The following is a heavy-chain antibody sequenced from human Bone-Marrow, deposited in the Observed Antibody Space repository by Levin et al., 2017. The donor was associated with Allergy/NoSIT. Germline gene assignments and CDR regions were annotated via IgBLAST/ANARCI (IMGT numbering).Heavy chain of an antibody. CDR1: GFVFSSYT. Sequence: PGGSLRLSCAASGFVFSSYTMSWVRQAPGKGLEWVSYISTGGNTIYYADSVKGRFTISRDNAKNSLYLHMNSLRVEDTAVYFCARDVRPYNTGSYFAYWGQGTLVAVSS. CDR3: ARDVRPYNTGSYFAY. J-gene: IGHJ4*02. D-gene: IGHD6-19*01. V-gene: IGHV3-48*01. CDR2: ISTGGNTI.